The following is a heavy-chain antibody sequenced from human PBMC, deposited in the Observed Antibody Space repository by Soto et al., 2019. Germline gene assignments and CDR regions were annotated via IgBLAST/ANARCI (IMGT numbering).Heavy chain of an antibody. V-gene: IGHV3-30*18. CDR2: ISFDGSKK. D-gene: IGHD3-16*01. Sequence: GGSLRLSCAASGFTFSSYGMHWVRQAPGKGLEWVAAISFDGSKKYYADSVKGRFTVSRGNSNNTLYLQMNSLRPEDTAVYYCAKEGTLRDFDYWGQGTLVTVSS. CDR1: GFTFSSYG. J-gene: IGHJ4*02. CDR3: AKEGTLRDFDY.